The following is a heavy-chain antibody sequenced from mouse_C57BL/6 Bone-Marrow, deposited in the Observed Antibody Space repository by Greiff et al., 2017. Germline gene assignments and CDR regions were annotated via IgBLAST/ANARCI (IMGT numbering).Heavy chain of an antibody. Sequence: EVQLQQSGPELVKPGASVKISCKASGYSFTDYNMNWVKQSNGKSLEWIGVINPNYGTTSYNQKFKGKATLTVDQSSSTAYMQLNSLTSEDAAVCYCARWDGSSYVWFAYWGQGTLVTVSA. V-gene: IGHV1-39*01. CDR1: GYSFTDYN. J-gene: IGHJ3*01. D-gene: IGHD1-1*01. CDR3: ARWDGSSYVWFAY. CDR2: INPNYGTT.